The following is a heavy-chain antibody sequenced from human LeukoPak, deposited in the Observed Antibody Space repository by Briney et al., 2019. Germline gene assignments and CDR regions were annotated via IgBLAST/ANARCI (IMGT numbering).Heavy chain of an antibody. CDR2: ISGSGANT. V-gene: IGHV3-23*01. Sequence: GGSLRLSCAAPGFTFTTYAMSWVRQAPGKGLEWVSAISGSGANTYYSDSVKGRFTISRDNSKDTLYLQMNSLRAEDTAISFCARRKYDSSGFDYWGQETLVSVSS. J-gene: IGHJ4*02. CDR3: ARRKYDSSGFDY. CDR1: GFTFTTYA. D-gene: IGHD3-22*01.